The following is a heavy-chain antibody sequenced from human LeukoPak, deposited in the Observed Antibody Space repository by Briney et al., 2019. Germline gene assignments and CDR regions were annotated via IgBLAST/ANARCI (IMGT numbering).Heavy chain of an antibody. CDR2: ITPIFGTA. D-gene: IGHD3-22*01. Sequence: GASVKVSCKASGGTFTSYGISWVRQAPGQGLEWVGGITPIFGTANYAQKFQGRVTITADESTSTAYMELSSLRSEDTAVYYCAREWGHDSSGYFFGYWGQGTLVTVSS. CDR3: AREWGHDSSGYFFGY. CDR1: GGTFTSYG. J-gene: IGHJ4*02. V-gene: IGHV1-69*13.